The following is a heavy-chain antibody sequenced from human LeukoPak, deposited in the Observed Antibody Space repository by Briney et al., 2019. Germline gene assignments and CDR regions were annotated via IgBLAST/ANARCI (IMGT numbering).Heavy chain of an antibody. J-gene: IGHJ4*02. V-gene: IGHV3-74*01. CDR3: ARAQVGTPTDC. CDR2: FTSDGNSM. Sequence: GGSLGLSCAASGFTLSSYTMYWVRQAPGRGLVWVARFTSDGNSMTYADFVKGRFTVSRDIAKNTLYLQMNSLRAEDTAVYYCARAQVGTPTDCWDQGTLVTVSS. CDR1: GFTLSSYT. D-gene: IGHD1-26*01.